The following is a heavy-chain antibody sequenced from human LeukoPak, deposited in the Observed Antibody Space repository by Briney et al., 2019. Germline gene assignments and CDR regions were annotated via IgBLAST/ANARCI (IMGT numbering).Heavy chain of an antibody. D-gene: IGHD2-21*02. Sequence: GGSLRLSCAASGFPFSSYSMTWVRQAPGKGLEWVANIKPDGTTKFYVDSVKGRFTISRDNAQNSMYLQMNSLRVEDTAVYYCATWGDTTAEYFQRWGQGTLVTVSS. CDR3: ATWGDTTAEYFQR. J-gene: IGHJ1*01. V-gene: IGHV3-7*01. CDR1: GFPFSSYS. CDR2: IKPDGTTK.